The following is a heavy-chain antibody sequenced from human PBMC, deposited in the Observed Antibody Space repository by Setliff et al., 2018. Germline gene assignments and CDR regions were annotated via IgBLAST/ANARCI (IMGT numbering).Heavy chain of an antibody. CDR1: GGSFSGYY. D-gene: IGHD2-15*01. V-gene: IGHV4-34*12. CDR3: ARDLVYCSGGSCYGLPDY. CDR2: IIHSGST. Sequence: SETLSLTCAVYGGSFSGYYWSWIRQPPGKRLEWIGEIIHSGSTNYNPSLKSRVTMSIDTSKNQFSLKLNSVTAADMAVYYCARDLVYCSGGSCYGLPDYWGQGTLVTVSS. J-gene: IGHJ4*02.